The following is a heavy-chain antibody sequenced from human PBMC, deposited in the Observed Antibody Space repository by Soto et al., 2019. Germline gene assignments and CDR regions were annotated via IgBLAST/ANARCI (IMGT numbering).Heavy chain of an antibody. CDR2: IYCGDSQT. CDR3: VRVNRPSLPPWFDP. Sequence: PGEALKISCKGSGYAFAGYWIGWVRQMPGIGLEWMGIIYCGDSQTKYNPSFQDQVIMSVDKSIHTAYLQWTSLKASDTAIYYCVRVNRPSLPPWFDPWGQGTQVTVSS. CDR1: GYAFAGYW. V-gene: IGHV5-51*01. J-gene: IGHJ5*02.